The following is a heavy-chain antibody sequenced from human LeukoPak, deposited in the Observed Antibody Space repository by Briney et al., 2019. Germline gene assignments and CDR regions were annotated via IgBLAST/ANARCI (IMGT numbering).Heavy chain of an antibody. Sequence: SVKVSCKASGGTFSSYAISWVRQAPGQGLEWMGGIIPIFGTANYAQKFQGRVTITADESTSTAYMELSSLRSEDTAVYYCARDGSEIVGAQPGWFDPWGQGTLVTVSS. J-gene: IGHJ5*02. D-gene: IGHD1-26*01. CDR1: GGTFSSYA. CDR3: ARDGSEIVGAQPGWFDP. CDR2: IIPIFGTA. V-gene: IGHV1-69*01.